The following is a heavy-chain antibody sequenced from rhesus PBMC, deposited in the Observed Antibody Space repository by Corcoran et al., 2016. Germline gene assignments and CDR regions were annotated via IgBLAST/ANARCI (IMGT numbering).Heavy chain of an antibody. CDR3: ARVNTYHAFDF. CDR2: IGGRSGRH. V-gene: IGHV4-127*01. J-gene: IGHJ3*01. Sequence: QVQLQESGPGLVKPSETLSLSCDVSGYSISSAYGWNWIRQPPGKGLGWMWYIGGRSGRHTYKATLKSRVTISKDTSKKQFSLTLSSVTAADTGVYHCARVNTYHAFDFWGQGLRVTVAS. CDR1: GYSISSAYG. D-gene: IGHD2-15*01.